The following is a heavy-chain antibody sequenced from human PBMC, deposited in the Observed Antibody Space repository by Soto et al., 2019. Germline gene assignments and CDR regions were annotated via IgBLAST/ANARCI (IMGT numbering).Heavy chain of an antibody. CDR1: GFTFSSYS. CDR3: ARDSDIVVVPAAMKTGWFDP. Sequence: LRVSCAASGFTFSSYSMNWVRQAPGKGLEWVSSISSSSSYIYYGDSVKGRFTISRDNAKNSLYLQMNSLRAEDTAVYYCARDSDIVVVPAAMKTGWFDPWGQGTLVTVSS. V-gene: IGHV3-21*01. D-gene: IGHD2-2*01. CDR2: ISSSSSYI. J-gene: IGHJ5*02.